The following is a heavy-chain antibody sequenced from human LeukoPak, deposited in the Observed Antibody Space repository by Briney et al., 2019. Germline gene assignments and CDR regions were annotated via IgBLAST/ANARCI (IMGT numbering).Heavy chain of an antibody. D-gene: IGHD3-10*02. Sequence: ASVKVSCKASGYTFTSYDINWVRQATGQGLEWMGRMNPSSGNTGYAQKFQGRVSMTRDTSISTAYMELSSLRSEDTAVYYCARGPVEAVFGVSTEDWGQGTTVTVSS. CDR1: GYTFTSYD. CDR2: MNPSSGNT. J-gene: IGHJ6*02. V-gene: IGHV1-8*01. CDR3: ARGPVEAVFGVSTED.